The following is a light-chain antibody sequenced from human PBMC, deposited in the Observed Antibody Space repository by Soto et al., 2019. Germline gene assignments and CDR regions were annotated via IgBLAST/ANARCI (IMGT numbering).Light chain of an antibody. J-gene: IGKJ1*01. CDR3: QHYSNCRT. Sequence: EIVMKKSEASLSVKQGKRATLSFGARQSVNNIFAWYQQKPGPAPRLLIHGVSTRATGIPARFSGSASGTGFTITISRLRSDDFAVYCCQHYSNCRTFGQGTKVDI. CDR1: QSVNNI. V-gene: IGKV3-15*01. CDR2: GVS.